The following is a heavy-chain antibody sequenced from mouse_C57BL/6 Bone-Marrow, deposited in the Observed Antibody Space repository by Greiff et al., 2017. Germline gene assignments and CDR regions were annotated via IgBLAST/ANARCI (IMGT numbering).Heavy chain of an antibody. CDR2: IDPENGDT. CDR1: GFNIKDDY. V-gene: IGHV14-4*01. J-gene: IGHJ2*01. D-gene: IGHD2-4*01. Sequence: VQLQQSGAELVRPGASVKLSCTASGFNIKDDYMHWVKQRPEQGLEWIGWIDPENGDTEYASKFQGKATITADTSSNTAYLQLSSLTSEDTAVYYCTTFFYDYYFGYWGQGTTLTVSS. CDR3: TTFFYDYYFGY.